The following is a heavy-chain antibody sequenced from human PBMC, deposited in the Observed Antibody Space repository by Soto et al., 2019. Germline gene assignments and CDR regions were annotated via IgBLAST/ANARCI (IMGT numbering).Heavy chain of an antibody. CDR2: IYYSGST. Sequence: SETPSLTCTVSGGSISSSSYYWGWIRQPPGKGLEWIGSIYYSGSTYYNPSLKSRVTISVDTSKNQFSLKLSSVTAADTAVYYCARHGRGSGSYYNVDWFDPWGQGTLVTV. CDR3: ARHGRGSGSYYNVDWFDP. D-gene: IGHD3-10*01. CDR1: GGSISSSSYY. V-gene: IGHV4-39*01. J-gene: IGHJ5*02.